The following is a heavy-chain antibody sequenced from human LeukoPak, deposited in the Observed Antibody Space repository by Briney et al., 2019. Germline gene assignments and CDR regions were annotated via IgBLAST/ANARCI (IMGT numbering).Heavy chain of an antibody. Sequence: GASVKVSCKASGGTFSSYAISWVRQAPGQGLEWMGWINPNSGGTNYAQKFQGWVTMTRDTSISTAYMELSRLRSDDTAVYYCARGPLNYCSGGSCYSDYWGQGTLVTVSS. CDR3: ARGPLNYCSGGSCYSDY. CDR2: INPNSGGT. CDR1: GGTFSSYA. D-gene: IGHD2-15*01. J-gene: IGHJ4*02. V-gene: IGHV1-2*04.